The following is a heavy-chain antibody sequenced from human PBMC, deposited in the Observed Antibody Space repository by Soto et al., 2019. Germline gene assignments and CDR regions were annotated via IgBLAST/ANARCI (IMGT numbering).Heavy chain of an antibody. CDR2: IYHSGST. V-gene: IGHV4-4*02. CDR3: ARDSLPYYYGSGSYYKGAFDI. CDR1: SGSISSSNW. D-gene: IGHD3-10*01. J-gene: IGHJ3*02. Sequence: ASETLSLTCAVSSGSISSSNWWSWVRPPPGKGLEWIGEIYHSGSTNYNPSLKSRVTISVDKSKNQFSLKLSSVTAAGTAVYYCARDSLPYYYGSGSYYKGAFDIWGQGTMVTVSS.